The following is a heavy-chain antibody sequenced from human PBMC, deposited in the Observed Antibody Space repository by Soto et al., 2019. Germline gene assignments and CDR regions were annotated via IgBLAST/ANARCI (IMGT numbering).Heavy chain of an antibody. J-gene: IGHJ4*02. Sequence: QVQLQQWGAGLLKPSETLSLTCATSGESFSGNYWSWVRQPPGKGLEWIGESNHRGATVYNPSLKGRVIISLDTSKNQFSLRLNFVTAADTAVYFCTRGDQKIVDASEYWGQGTLVTVSS. V-gene: IGHV4-34*01. CDR2: SNHRGAT. CDR1: GESFSGNY. D-gene: IGHD2-15*01. CDR3: TRGDQKIVDASEY.